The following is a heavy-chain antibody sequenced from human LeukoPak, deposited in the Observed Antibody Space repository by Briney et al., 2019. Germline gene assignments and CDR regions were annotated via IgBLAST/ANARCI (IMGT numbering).Heavy chain of an antibody. Sequence: PGGSLRLSRAASGFTFDDYAMHWVRQAPGKGLEWVSGISWNSGSIGYADSVKGRFTISRDNAKNSLYPQMNSLRAEDTALYYCAGLLAGYFDYWGQGTLVTVTS. CDR2: ISWNSGSI. CDR1: GFTFDDYA. V-gene: IGHV3-9*01. D-gene: IGHD2-15*01. J-gene: IGHJ4*02. CDR3: AGLLAGYFDY.